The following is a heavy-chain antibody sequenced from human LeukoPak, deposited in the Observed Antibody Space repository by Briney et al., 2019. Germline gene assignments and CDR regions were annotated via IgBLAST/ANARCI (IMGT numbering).Heavy chain of an antibody. J-gene: IGHJ6*03. CDR1: GGSISSYY. D-gene: IGHD3-22*01. V-gene: IGHV4-59*01. CDR2: IYYSGST. Sequence: MASETLSLTCTVSGGSISSYYWSWIRQPPGKGLEWIGYIYYSGSTNYNPSLKSRVTISVDTSKNQFSLKLSSVTAADTAVYYCAREMGYYDSSGFPLGNYYYMDVWGKGTTVTISS. CDR3: AREMGYYDSSGFPLGNYYYMDV.